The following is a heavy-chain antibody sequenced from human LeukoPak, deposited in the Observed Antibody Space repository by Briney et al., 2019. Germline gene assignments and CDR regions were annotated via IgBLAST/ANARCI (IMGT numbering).Heavy chain of an antibody. CDR1: GGSISSYY. V-gene: IGHV4-59*08. Sequence: QASETLSLTCTVSGGSISSYYWSWIRQPPGKGLEWIGYIYYSGSTNYNPSLKSRVTISVDTSKNQFSLKLSSVTAADTAVYYCARHLAARFWFDPWGQGTLVTVSS. D-gene: IGHD6-6*01. J-gene: IGHJ5*02. CDR3: ARHLAARFWFDP. CDR2: IYYSGST.